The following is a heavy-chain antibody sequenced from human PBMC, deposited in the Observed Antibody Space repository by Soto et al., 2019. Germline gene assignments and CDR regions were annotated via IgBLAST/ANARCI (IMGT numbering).Heavy chain of an antibody. V-gene: IGHV4-39*01. CDR1: GGSITSSSHF. CDR3: AGQTFTIAAASYGRSNWFDP. Sequence: SETLSLTCSASGGSITSSSHFWGWVRQPPGKGLEWIGTICFTGNTYYTPSLKSRLTMSIDTSKNEFSLRLNSVTAADTAVYYCAGQTFTIAAASYGRSNWFDPWGPGTLVTVSS. D-gene: IGHD6-25*01. J-gene: IGHJ5*02. CDR2: ICFTGNT.